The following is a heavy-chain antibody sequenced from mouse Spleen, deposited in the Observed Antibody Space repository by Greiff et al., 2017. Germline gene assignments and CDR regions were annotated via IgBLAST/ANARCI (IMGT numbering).Heavy chain of an antibody. CDR3: TRGDSLFDY. D-gene: IGHD3-3*01. J-gene: IGHJ2*01. Sequence: LVESGAELVRPGASVTLSCKASGYTFTDYEMHWVKQTPVHGLEWIGAIDPETGGTAYNQKFKGKAILTADKSSSTAYMELRSLTSEDSAVYYCTRGDSLFDYWGQGTTLTVSS. CDR2: IDPETGGT. CDR1: GYTFTDYE. V-gene: IGHV1-15*01.